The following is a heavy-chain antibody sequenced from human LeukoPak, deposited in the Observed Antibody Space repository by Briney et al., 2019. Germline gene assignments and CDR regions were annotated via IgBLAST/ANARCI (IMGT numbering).Heavy chain of an antibody. Sequence: PGGSLRLSCAASGFTFSSYWMHWVRQAPGKGLEWVSSISSSSSYIYYADSVKGRFTISRDNAKNSLYLQMNSLRAEDTAVYYCAREDGSGRRTYFDYWGQGTLVTVSS. D-gene: IGHD6-19*01. J-gene: IGHJ4*02. V-gene: IGHV3-21*01. CDR1: GFTFSSYW. CDR2: ISSSSSYI. CDR3: AREDGSGRRTYFDY.